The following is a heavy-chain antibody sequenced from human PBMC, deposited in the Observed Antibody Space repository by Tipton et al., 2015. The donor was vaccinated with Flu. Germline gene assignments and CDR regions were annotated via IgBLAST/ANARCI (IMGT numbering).Heavy chain of an antibody. CDR3: ARDVGPQIKVTGGLDV. D-gene: IGHD2-21*02. CDR2: IYYTGST. CDR1: GGSIRSSTDF. Sequence: TLSLTRTVSGGSIRSSTDFWAWIRQSPGKGLEWIGTIYYTGSTYYNVSLKSRVTISVDTSKNQFSLKLSSVTAADTAVYYCARDVGPQIKVTGGLDVWGQGTTVTVSS. V-gene: IGHV4-39*07. J-gene: IGHJ6*02.